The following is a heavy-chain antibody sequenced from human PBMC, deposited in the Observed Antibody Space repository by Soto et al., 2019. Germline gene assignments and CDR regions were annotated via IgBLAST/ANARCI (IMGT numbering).Heavy chain of an antibody. Sequence: PGGSLRLSCAAAGITFSSYAMHWVRQAPGKGLEWVAVISYDGSNKYYADSVKGRFTISRDNSKNTLYLQMNSLRAEDTAVYYCARGAVAGFYYYYYGMDVWGQGTTVTVSS. J-gene: IGHJ6*02. V-gene: IGHV3-30-3*01. D-gene: IGHD6-19*01. CDR3: ARGAVAGFYYYYYGMDV. CDR2: ISYDGSNK. CDR1: GITFSSYA.